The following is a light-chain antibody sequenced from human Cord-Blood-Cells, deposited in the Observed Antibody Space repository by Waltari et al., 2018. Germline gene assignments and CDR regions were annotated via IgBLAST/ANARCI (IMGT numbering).Light chain of an antibody. V-gene: IGKV3-11*01. CDR3: QQRSNWPPLT. CDR1: QSVSSY. CDR2: DAS. Sequence: DIVLTHSPAPPSLSPGERATLPCRASQSVSSYLAWYQQKPGQPPRLLINDASNRATGIPARCSGSGSGTDFTRTISSLEPEDFAVYYCQQRSNWPPLTFGGGTKVEIK. J-gene: IGKJ4*02.